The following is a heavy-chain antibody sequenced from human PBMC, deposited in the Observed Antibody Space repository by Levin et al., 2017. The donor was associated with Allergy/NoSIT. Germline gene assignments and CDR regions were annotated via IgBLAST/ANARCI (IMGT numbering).Heavy chain of an antibody. CDR1: GLVFSSYG. D-gene: IGHD6-13*01. CDR2: IWSDGSNK. V-gene: IGHV3-33*01. J-gene: IGHJ4*02. CDR3: ASAAGPFDN. Sequence: GESLKISCVASGLVFSSYGMHWVRQAPGKGLEWVAVIWSDGSNKYYADSVKGRFTISRDNSKNTVFLQMNSLRAEDTAVYFCASAAGPFDNWGQGTLVTVSS.